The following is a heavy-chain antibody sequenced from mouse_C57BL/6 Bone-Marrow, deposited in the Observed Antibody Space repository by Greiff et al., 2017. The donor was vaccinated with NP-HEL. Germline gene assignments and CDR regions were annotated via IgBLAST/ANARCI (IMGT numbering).Heavy chain of an antibody. CDR1: GYTFTSYW. J-gene: IGHJ3*01. Sequence: VQLQQSGAELVKPGASVKLSCKASGYTFTSYWMHWVKQRPGQGLEWIGMIHPNSGSTNYNEKFKSKATLTVDKSSSTAYMQLSSLTSEDSAAYYCARSLRAWFAYWGQGTLVTVSA. D-gene: IGHD2-12*01. CDR3: ARSLRAWFAY. CDR2: IHPNSGST. V-gene: IGHV1-64*01.